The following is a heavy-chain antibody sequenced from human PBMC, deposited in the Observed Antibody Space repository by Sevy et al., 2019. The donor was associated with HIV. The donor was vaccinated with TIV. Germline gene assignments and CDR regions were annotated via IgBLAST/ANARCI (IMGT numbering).Heavy chain of an antibody. CDR3: ARDLLRWGAFDI. V-gene: IGHV3-33*08. Sequence: GGSLRLSCAASGFTFSSYSMNWVRQAPGKGLEWVAVIWYDGSNKYYADSVKGRFTISRDNSKNTLYLQMNSLRAEDTAVYYCARDLLRWGAFDIWGQGTMVTVSS. CDR1: GFTFSSYS. CDR2: IWYDGSNK. D-gene: IGHD3-3*01. J-gene: IGHJ3*02.